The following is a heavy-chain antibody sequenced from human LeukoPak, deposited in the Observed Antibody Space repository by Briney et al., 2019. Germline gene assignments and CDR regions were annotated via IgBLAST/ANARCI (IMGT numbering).Heavy chain of an antibody. J-gene: IGHJ2*01. Sequence: SETLSLTCTVSGGSISSYYWSWIRRPPGKGLEWIGYVYYSGSTNYNPSLKSRVTISADTSKNQFSLKVRSVTAADTAVYYCARDPPLPGITAAGYFDLWGRGTLVTVSS. D-gene: IGHD6-13*01. V-gene: IGHV4-59*01. CDR1: GGSISSYY. CDR3: ARDPPLPGITAAGYFDL. CDR2: VYYSGST.